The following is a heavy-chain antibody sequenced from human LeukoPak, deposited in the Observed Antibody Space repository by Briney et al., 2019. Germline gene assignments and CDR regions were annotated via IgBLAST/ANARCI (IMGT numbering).Heavy chain of an antibody. CDR3: VQMTSPLIRSGYMCFPFDS. CDR1: GFTLRTYA. Sequence: GGSLRLSCAISGFTLRTYAIKWVRQAPGKGLEWVSGLSGTGTSAHYADSVKSRFTISRDNSKNTLYPQMNSLRGVDTAKYYCVQMTSPLIRSGYMCFPFDSWGPGTLVTVSS. J-gene: IGHJ4*01. V-gene: IGHV3-23*01. D-gene: IGHD3-22*01. CDR2: LSGTGTSA.